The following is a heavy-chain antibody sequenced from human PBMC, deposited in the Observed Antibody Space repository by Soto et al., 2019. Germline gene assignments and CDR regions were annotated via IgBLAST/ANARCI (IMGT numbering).Heavy chain of an antibody. CDR1: GDSVSSNSAA. D-gene: IGHD4-17*01. V-gene: IGHV6-1*01. CDR2: TYYRSKWYN. J-gene: IGHJ5*02. Sequence: SQTPSLTCAISGDSVSSNSAALNWIRQSPSRGLEWLGRTYYRSKWYNDYAVSVKSRITINPDTSKNQFSLQLNSVTPEDTAVYYCASTEDLNWFDPWGQGTLVTVSS. CDR3: ASTEDLNWFDP.